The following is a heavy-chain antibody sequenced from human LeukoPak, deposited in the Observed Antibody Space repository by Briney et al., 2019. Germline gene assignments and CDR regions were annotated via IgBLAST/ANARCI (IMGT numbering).Heavy chain of an antibody. CDR2: IDHDGINT. V-gene: IGHV3-74*01. CDR3: VRLGVVPAAIGY. J-gene: IGHJ4*02. D-gene: IGHD2-2*02. CDR1: GFTFSSYW. Sequence: GGSLRLSCAASGFTFSSYWMHWVRQAPGKGLVWVSRIDHDGINTYYADSVKGRFTISRDNAKNSLYLQMNSLRAEDTAVYYCVRLGVVPAAIGYWGQGTLVTVSS.